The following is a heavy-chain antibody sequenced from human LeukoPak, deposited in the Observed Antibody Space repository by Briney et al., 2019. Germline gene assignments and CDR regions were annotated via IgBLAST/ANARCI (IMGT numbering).Heavy chain of an antibody. CDR3: ARALTGFIPGN. D-gene: IGHD3-9*01. J-gene: IGHJ4*02. CDR2: IYSGGST. Sequence: GGSLRLSCAASGFTVSNNYMSWVRQAPGKGLEWVSVIYSGGSTYYADSVKGRFTISRDTSKNTLSLQMNSLRAEDTAVYYCARALTGFIPGNWGQGTLVTVSS. CDR1: GFTVSNNY. V-gene: IGHV3-53*01.